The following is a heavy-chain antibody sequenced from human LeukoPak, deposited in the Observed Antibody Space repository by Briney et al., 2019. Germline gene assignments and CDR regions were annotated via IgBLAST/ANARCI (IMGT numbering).Heavy chain of an antibody. CDR2: IYYSGST. V-gene: IGHV4-61*01. CDR1: GGSVSSGSYY. J-gene: IGHJ4*02. D-gene: IGHD6-19*01. CDR3: ARGPSGWHLVDY. Sequence: NPSETLSLTCTVSGGSVSSGSYYWSWIRQPPGKGLEWIGYIYYSGSTNYNPSLKSRVTISVDTSKNQFSLKLSSVTAADTAVYYCARGPSGWHLVDYWGQGTLVTVSS.